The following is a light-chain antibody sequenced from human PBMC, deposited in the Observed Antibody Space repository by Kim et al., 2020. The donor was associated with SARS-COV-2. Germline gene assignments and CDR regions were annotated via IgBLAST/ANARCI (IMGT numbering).Light chain of an antibody. Sequence: EIVLTQSPGTLSLSPGERATLSCRASHSVSSSSLGWYQQKPGQAPRLLIYATSSRATGIPDRFSGSGSGTDLTLTISRLEPEDSAVYYCQQYGSSPFTFGPGTKVDIK. CDR2: ATS. J-gene: IGKJ3*01. V-gene: IGKV3-20*01. CDR1: HSVSSSS. CDR3: QQYGSSPFT.